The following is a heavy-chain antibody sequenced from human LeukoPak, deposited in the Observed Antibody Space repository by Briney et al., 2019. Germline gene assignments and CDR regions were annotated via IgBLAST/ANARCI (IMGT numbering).Heavy chain of an antibody. V-gene: IGHV3-33*01. CDR3: ARDGGSEQWLIPNYFDY. CDR1: GFTFSSYG. D-gene: IGHD6-19*01. CDR2: IWSGGRHQ. J-gene: IGHJ4*02. Sequence: GGSLRLSCAASGFTFSSYGMHWVRQAPGKGLEWVAVIWSGGRHQYYADSVKGRFTISRDNAKNTLYLQMNSLRAEDTAVYYCARDGGSEQWLIPNYFDYWGQGTLVTVSS.